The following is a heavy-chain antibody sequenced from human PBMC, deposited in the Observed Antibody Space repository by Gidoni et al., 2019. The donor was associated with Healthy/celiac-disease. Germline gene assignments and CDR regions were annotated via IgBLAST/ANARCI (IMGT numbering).Heavy chain of an antibody. CDR1: GYPFTGYY. J-gene: IGHJ4*02. CDR3: ARDSRKAIAVAGTLGY. D-gene: IGHD6-19*01. CDR2: INPNSGGT. Sequence: QVQLVQSGAEVKKPGASVTVSCKASGYPFTGYYMHWGRQAPGQGLEWMGRINPNSGGTNYAQKFQGRVTMTRDTSISTAYMELSRLRSDDTAVYYCARDSRKAIAVAGTLGYWGQGTLVTVSS. V-gene: IGHV1-2*06.